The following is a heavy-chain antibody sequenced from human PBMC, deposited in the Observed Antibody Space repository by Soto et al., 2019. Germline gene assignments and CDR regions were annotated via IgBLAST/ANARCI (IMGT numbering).Heavy chain of an antibody. CDR1: GDSISSYF. J-gene: IGHJ5*02. CDR3: ARGSEAWFDP. V-gene: IGHV4-59*01. CDR2: VYSTEIT. Sequence: SETLSLTFTVSGDSISSYFWSWIRQPPGKGLEWIGYVYSTEITNYNPSLKSRVAMSIDTSKNQFSLKVRSVTAADTAVYYCARGSEAWFDPGGQGTLVTVSS.